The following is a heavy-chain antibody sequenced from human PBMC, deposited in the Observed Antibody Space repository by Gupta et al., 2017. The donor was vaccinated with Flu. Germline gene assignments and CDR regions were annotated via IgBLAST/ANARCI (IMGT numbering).Heavy chain of an antibody. CDR3: ATVTSGC. V-gene: IGHV3-74*03. Sequence: ASGFTFSNPYLQWFRQARGKRLVWVSRIHPDGSSTTYAKYVRGRFTISRDNAKNTLYRQMNSLGDDDTAVYYCATVTSGCWGQGTLVTVSS. CDR2: IHPDGSST. CDR1: GFTFSNPY. D-gene: IGHD4-17*01. J-gene: IGHJ4*02.